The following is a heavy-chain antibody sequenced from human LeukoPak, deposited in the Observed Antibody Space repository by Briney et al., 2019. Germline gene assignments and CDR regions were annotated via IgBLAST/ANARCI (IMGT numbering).Heavy chain of an antibody. D-gene: IGHD3-10*01. V-gene: IGHV4-59*12. Sequence: SETLSLTCTVSGDSISRYYWSWIRQPPGKGLEWIGYIFYSGSTNYNPSLESRVTMSVDTSKNQFSLKLSSATSAATAGYYCGRDVYYGGGSYPPYYYYSSYMDAGGKGPTVTIS. CDR1: GDSISRYY. J-gene: IGHJ6*03. CDR3: GRDVYYGGGSYPPYYYYSSYMDA. CDR2: IFYSGST.